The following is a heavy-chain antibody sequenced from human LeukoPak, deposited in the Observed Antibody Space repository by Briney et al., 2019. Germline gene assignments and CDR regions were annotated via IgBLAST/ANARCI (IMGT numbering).Heavy chain of an antibody. CDR3: AKEAYYDFCSGPQDPYYYYYGMDV. CDR1: GFTFSSYG. CDR2: ISYDGSNK. V-gene: IGHV3-30*18. Sequence: GGSLRLSCAASGFTFSSYGMHWVRQAPGKGLEWVAVISYDGSNKYYADSVKGRFTISRDNSKNTLYLQMNSLRAEDTAVYYCAKEAYYDFCSGPQDPYYYYYGMDVWGQGTTVTVSS. J-gene: IGHJ6*02. D-gene: IGHD3-3*01.